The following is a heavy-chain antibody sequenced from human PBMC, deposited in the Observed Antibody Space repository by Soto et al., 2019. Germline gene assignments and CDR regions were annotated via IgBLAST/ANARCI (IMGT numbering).Heavy chain of an antibody. D-gene: IGHD1-26*01. CDR2: IYSSGAT. V-gene: IGHV4-31*02. CDR3: AVHRATPGAALSNWFGP. Sequence: QVHLQESGPGVVKSSETLSLTCSVSGASVTSGSYFWTWIRQLPGKGLQWIGYIYSSGATHYNPSLQSRLSRSLDTSGNHFSLRLTSVTVADTAVYYCAVHRATPGAALSNWFGPWGQGSLVTVSS. J-gene: IGHJ5*02. CDR1: GASVTSGSYF.